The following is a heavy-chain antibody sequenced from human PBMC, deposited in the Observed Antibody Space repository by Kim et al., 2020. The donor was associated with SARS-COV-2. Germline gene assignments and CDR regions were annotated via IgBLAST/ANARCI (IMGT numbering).Heavy chain of an antibody. CDR3: ARGPGGMDV. J-gene: IGHJ6*02. Sequence: ASVKVSCKASGYTLTSNPVNWVRQAPGQGLEWMGWINTNTGNPTYAQGFTGRFVPSLDTSVSTAYLQISSLRAEDTAVYYCARGPGGMDVWGQGTTVTVS. CDR2: INTNTGNP. V-gene: IGHV7-4-1*02. CDR1: GYTLTSNP.